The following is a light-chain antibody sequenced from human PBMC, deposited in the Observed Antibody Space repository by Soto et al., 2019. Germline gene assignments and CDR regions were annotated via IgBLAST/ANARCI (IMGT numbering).Light chain of an antibody. CDR2: GAS. V-gene: IGKV3D-15*01. J-gene: IGKJ5*01. CDR1: QRFSSN. CDR3: QQYNNWPIT. Sequence: MGMRQSAATLSVTPGERATLSCRASQRFSSNLAWYQQKPGQAPRLLIYGASTRATGIPARFSGSGSGTEFTLTISSLQSEDFAVYYCQQYNNWPITFGQGTRLAI.